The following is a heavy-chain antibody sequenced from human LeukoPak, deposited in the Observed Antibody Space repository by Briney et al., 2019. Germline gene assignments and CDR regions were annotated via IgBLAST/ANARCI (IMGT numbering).Heavy chain of an antibody. D-gene: IGHD2-15*01. Sequence: PSETLSLTCAVSGYSISSGYYWGWIRQPPGKGLEWIGSIYHSGSTYYNPSLKSRVTISVDTSKNRFSLKLSSVTAVDTAVYYCAREVFCSGGSCYPLFDYWGQGTLVTVSS. V-gene: IGHV4-38-2*02. CDR1: GYSISSGYY. J-gene: IGHJ4*02. CDR2: IYHSGST. CDR3: AREVFCSGGSCYPLFDY.